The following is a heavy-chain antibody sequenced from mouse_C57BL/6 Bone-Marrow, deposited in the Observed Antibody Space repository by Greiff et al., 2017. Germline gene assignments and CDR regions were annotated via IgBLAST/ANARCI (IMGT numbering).Heavy chain of an antibody. J-gene: IGHJ3*01. V-gene: IGHV1-18*01. D-gene: IGHD3-2*02. CDR2: INPNNGGT. CDR3: ARSTQGFAY. CDR1: GYTFTDYN. Sequence: EVKLQESGPELVKPGASVKIPCKASGYTFTDYNMDWVKQSHGKSLEWIGDINPNNGGTIYNQKFKGKATLTVDKSSSTAYMELRSLTSEDTAVYYCARSTQGFAYWGQGTLVTVSA.